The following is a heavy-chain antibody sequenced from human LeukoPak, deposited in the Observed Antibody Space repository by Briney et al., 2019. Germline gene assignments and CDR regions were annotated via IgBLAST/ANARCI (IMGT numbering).Heavy chain of an antibody. Sequence: SVKVSCKASGGTFSSYSITWLRQAPGQGLEWMGGIIPIFGNTNYAQKLQGRVTITADESTSTAYMELSGLRSEDTAVYFCARDPVIAMESSATPMAYYMDVWGKGTTVTVSS. D-gene: IGHD5-18*01. CDR1: GGTFSSYS. CDR2: IIPIFGNT. J-gene: IGHJ6*03. V-gene: IGHV1-69*13. CDR3: ARDPVIAMESSATPMAYYMDV.